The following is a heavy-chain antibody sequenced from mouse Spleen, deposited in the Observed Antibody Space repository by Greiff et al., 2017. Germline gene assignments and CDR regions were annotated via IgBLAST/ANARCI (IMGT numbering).Heavy chain of an antibody. D-gene: IGHD2-1*01. V-gene: IGHV1-77*01. J-gene: IGHJ4*01. Sequence: QVQLQQSGAELARPGASVKLSCKASGYTFTDYYINWVKQRTGQGLEWIGEIYPGSGNTYYNEKFKGKATLTADKSSSTAYMQLSSLTSEDSAVYFCARRVYYYAMDYWGQGTSVTVSS. CDR2: IYPGSGNT. CDR3: ARRVYYYAMDY. CDR1: GYTFTDYY.